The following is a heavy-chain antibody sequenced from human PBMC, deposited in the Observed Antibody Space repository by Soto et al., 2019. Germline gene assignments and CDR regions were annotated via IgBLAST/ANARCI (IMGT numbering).Heavy chain of an antibody. CDR1: GFTFSRYG. V-gene: IGHV3-21*06. J-gene: IGHJ5*01. CDR3: ARDPSEGRVGNWFES. CDR2: ISSSTSYV. Sequence: PGGSLRLSCAASGFTFSRYGMNWLRQAPGKGLEWVASISSSTSYVYYADSVKGRFSTSRDNAKNILYLEMYGLRTEDKAVYYCARDPSEGRVGNWFESWGQGTLVTVSS. D-gene: IGHD2-2*01.